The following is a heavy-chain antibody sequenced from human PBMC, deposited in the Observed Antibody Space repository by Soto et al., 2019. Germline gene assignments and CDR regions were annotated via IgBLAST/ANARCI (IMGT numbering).Heavy chain of an antibody. CDR1: GFTFSNAW. J-gene: IGHJ4*02. CDR3: TTDPSSTVTIIDY. Sequence: PGGSLRLSCAASGFTFSNAWMSWVRQAPGKGLEWVGRIKSKTDGGTTDYAAPVKGRFTISRDDSKNTLYLQMNSLKTEDTAVYYCTTDPSSTVTIIDYWGQGTLVTVSS. V-gene: IGHV3-15*01. CDR2: IKSKTDGGTT. D-gene: IGHD4-17*01.